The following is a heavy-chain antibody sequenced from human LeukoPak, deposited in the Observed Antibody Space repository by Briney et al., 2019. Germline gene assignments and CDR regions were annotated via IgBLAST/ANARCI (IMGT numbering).Heavy chain of an antibody. CDR3: ARPSYRNSWYYFDY. V-gene: IGHV5-51*01. J-gene: IGHJ4*02. CDR1: GYSFTTYW. Sequence: GGSLKISCKGSGYSFTTYWIGWVRQMPGKGLEWMGIIYPGDSDTRYSPSFQGQVTISADKSINTAYLQWSSLKASDTAVYYCARPSYRNSWYYFDYWGQGTLVTVSS. CDR2: IYPGDSDT. D-gene: IGHD6-13*01.